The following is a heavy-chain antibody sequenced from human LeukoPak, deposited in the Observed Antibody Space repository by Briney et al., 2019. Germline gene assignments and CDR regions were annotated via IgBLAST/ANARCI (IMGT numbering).Heavy chain of an antibody. J-gene: IGHJ4*02. CDR3: ARDGKLQKSYGDLDY. CDR2: ISYDGSNK. D-gene: IGHD4-17*01. Sequence: GRSLRLSCAASGFTFSSYAMHWVRQAPGKGLEWVAVISYDGSNKYYADSVKGRFTISRDNSKNTLYLQMGSLRAEDMAVYYCARDGKLQKSYGDLDYWGQGTLVTVSS. V-gene: IGHV3-30*14. CDR1: GFTFSSYA.